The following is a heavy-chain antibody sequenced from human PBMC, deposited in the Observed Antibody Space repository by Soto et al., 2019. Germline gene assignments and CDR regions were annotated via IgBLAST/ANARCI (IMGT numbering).Heavy chain of an antibody. Sequence: QVQLQESGPGLVKPSQTLSLTCTVSGGSISSGGYYWSWIRQHPGKDLEWIGYIYYSGSTYYNPSLTSRVTISVDSSKNEFALRRSSVTAEDTAVYYCARKGYIYGSAFDFWGQGTLVTVTS. CDR2: IYYSGST. V-gene: IGHV4-31*03. D-gene: IGHD5-18*01. CDR3: ARKGYIYGSAFDF. J-gene: IGHJ4*02. CDR1: GGSISSGGYY.